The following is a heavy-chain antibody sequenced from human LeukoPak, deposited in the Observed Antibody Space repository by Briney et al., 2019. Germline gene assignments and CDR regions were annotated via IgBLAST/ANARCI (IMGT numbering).Heavy chain of an antibody. CDR3: ATGYSPLYYCDL. D-gene: IGHD6-13*01. Sequence: ASVKVSCQASGYTFTGYYMHWVRQAPGQGREWMGWINPNSGGTNYSQKFQGRVTMTREMSISAVYMEVSRLRSDDTAVYLCATGYSPLYYCDLWGGGPLV. CDR2: INPNSGGT. V-gene: IGHV1-2*02. J-gene: IGHJ4*02. CDR1: GYTFTGYY.